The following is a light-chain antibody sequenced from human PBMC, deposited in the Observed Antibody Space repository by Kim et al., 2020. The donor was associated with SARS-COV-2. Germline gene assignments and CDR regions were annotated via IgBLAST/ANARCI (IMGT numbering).Light chain of an antibody. CDR1: QSLLYSNGYNY. V-gene: IGKV2-28*01. J-gene: IGKJ2*01. Sequence: DTVMTQSPLSLSVTPGEPASISCRSSQSLLYSNGYNYLDWYVQWSGQSPQLRIFWGSSRASGVPERFSGSGSGTDFTLRISRVEAEDVGIYCCMQALHVPPYTLGQGTKVEI. CDR2: WGS. CDR3: MQALHVPPYT.